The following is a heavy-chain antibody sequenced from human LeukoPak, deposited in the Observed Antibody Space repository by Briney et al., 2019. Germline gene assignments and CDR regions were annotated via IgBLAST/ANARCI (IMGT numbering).Heavy chain of an antibody. CDR1: GGSISSSSYY. Sequence: SETLSLTCTVSGGSISSSSYYWGWIRQPPGKGLEWIGCIYYSGSTYYNPSLKSRITISVHTSNNPFSLKFSPLTPARPAVYYCERGYSYGPYYFDDWGQGTLVTVSS. J-gene: IGHJ4*02. V-gene: IGHV4-39*07. CDR3: ERGYSYGPYYFDD. D-gene: IGHD5-18*01. CDR2: IYYSGST.